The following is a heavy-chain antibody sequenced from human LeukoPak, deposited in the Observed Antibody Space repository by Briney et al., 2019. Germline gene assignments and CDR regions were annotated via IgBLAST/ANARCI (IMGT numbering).Heavy chain of an antibody. Sequence: GGSLRLSCAASGFTFSSYGMHWVRQAPGKGLEWVAVIWYDGSNKYYADSVKGRFTISRDNSKNTLYLQMNSLRAEDTAVYYCARDRMGVATYGMDVWGQGTTVTVSS. V-gene: IGHV3-33*01. CDR3: ARDRMGVATYGMDV. CDR1: GFTFSSYG. D-gene: IGHD5-12*01. J-gene: IGHJ6*02. CDR2: IWYDGSNK.